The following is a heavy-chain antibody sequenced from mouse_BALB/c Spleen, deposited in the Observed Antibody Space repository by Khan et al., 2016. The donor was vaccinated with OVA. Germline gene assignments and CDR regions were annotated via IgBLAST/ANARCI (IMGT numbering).Heavy chain of an antibody. Sequence: EVELVESGGGLMKPGGSLKLSCAASGFTFSDYYMYWVRQTPEKRLEWVATISDINSYIYYPDNVKGRVTISRDNAKNNRYLQMNSLKSEDPAMYYCIRGYYGDPFAYWGPGTLVTVSA. D-gene: IGHD2-13*01. CDR1: GFTFSDYY. J-gene: IGHJ3*01. CDR3: IRGYYGDPFAY. CDR2: ISDINSYI. V-gene: IGHV5-4*02.